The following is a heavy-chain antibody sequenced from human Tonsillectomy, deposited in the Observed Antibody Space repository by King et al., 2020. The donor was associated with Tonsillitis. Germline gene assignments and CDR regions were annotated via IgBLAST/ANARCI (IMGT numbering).Heavy chain of an antibody. D-gene: IGHD6-6*01. CDR3: ARGSIAARLSD. CDR1: GGSFSGFY. CDR2: INHSGST. Sequence: VQLQQWGAGLLKPSETLSLTCAVYGGSFSGFYWTWIRQPPGKGLEWIGEINHSGSTYYNPSLKSRVTISVDTSQNQFSRKLSSVTAADTAVYYCARGSIAARLSDWGQGTLVTVSS. J-gene: IGHJ4*02. V-gene: IGHV4-34*01.